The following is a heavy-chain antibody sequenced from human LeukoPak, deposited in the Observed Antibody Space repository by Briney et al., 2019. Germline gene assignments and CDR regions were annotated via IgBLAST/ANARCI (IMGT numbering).Heavy chain of an antibody. V-gene: IGHV3-30-3*01. J-gene: IGHJ4*02. CDR1: GFTFSSYA. Sequence: PGGSLRLSCAASGFTFSSYAMHWVRQAPGKGLEWVAVISYDGSNKYYADSVKSRFTISRDNSKNTLYLQMNSLRAEDTAVYYCADSSGWLTDLDYWGQGTLVTVSS. CDR2: ISYDGSNK. CDR3: ADSSGWLTDLDY. D-gene: IGHD6-19*01.